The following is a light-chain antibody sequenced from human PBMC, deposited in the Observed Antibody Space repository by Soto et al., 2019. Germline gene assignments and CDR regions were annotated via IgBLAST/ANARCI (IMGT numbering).Light chain of an antibody. CDR3: QQYGGVPYT. J-gene: IGKJ2*01. Sequence: EIVLTPSPGTLSLSPGHRLSFSSRASDRVSLAWYQQRRGQAPRLLIYGASSGATGIPDRFSGSGAGTDFTLTISRLEPEDFAIYYCQQYGGVPYTFGQGTKVDI. CDR2: GAS. CDR1: DRVS. V-gene: IGKV3-20*01.